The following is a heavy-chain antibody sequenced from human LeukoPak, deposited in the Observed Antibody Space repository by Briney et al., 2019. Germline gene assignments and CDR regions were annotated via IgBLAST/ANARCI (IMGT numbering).Heavy chain of an antibody. CDR3: ARIKRENIVAAGTVDY. CDR1: GFTVSSNY. V-gene: IGHV3-66*01. D-gene: IGHD6-13*01. CDR2: IYSGGST. J-gene: IGHJ4*02. Sequence: GGSLRLSCAASGFTVSSNYMSWVRQAPGKGLEWVSVIYSGGSTYYADSVKGRFTISRDNSKNTLYLQMNSLRAEDTAVYYCARIKRENIVAAGTVDYWGQGTLVTVSS.